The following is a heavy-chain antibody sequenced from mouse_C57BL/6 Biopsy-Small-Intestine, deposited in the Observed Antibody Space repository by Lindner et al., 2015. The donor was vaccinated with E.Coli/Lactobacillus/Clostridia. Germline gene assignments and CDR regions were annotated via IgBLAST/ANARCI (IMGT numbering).Heavy chain of an antibody. D-gene: IGHD2-1*01. J-gene: IGHJ3*01. CDR3: AREGNYGSWFAY. V-gene: IGHV1-54*01. CDR2: INPGSGGT. Sequence: VQLQESGAELVRPGTSVKVSCKASGSAFTNYLIEWVKQRPGQGLEWIGVINPGSGGTNYNEKFKGKATLTADKSSSTAYMQLSSLTSEDSAVYFCAREGNYGSWFAYWGQGTLVTVSA. CDR1: GSAFTNYL.